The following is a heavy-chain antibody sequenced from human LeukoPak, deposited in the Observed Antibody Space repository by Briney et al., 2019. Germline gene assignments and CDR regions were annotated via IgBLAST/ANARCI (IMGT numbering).Heavy chain of an antibody. CDR2: FYTRGST. J-gene: IGHJ6*03. CDR1: GGSFSGYY. Sequence: PSETLSLTCAVYGGSFSGYYWTWIRQSAGKGLEWIGHFYTRGSTAYSPSLKSRVTISVVTFKNQFSLTLSSVTASDTAMYYCARYPYYSYYMDVWGTGTPVTIS. CDR3: ARYPYYSYYMDV. V-gene: IGHV4-59*10.